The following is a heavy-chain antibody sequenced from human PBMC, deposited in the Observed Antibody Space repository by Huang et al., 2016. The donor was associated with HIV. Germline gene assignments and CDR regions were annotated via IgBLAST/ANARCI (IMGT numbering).Heavy chain of an antibody. CDR2: MCSRSSYI. CDR1: GFTFSGYS. D-gene: IGHD3-3*01. Sequence: EVQLVESGGGLVKPGGSLRLSCAASGFTFSGYSMNWVRQGRGRGLGWGSFMCSRSSYIYYAESVKGRFTISRDNAKNSLYLQMNSLRAEDTAVYYCARAVPTPNRFGVGGFDYWGQGTLVTVSS. V-gene: IGHV3-21*01. CDR3: ARAVPTPNRFGVGGFDY. J-gene: IGHJ4*02.